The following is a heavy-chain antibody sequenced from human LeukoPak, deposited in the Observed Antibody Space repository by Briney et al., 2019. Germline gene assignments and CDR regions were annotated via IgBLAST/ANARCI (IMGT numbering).Heavy chain of an antibody. Sequence: GGSLRLSCAASGFTFSTYWMTWVRQAPGKGLEWVASINHNGNVNYYVDSVKGRFTISRDNAKNSLYLQMSNLRAEDTAVYFCARGGGLDVWGQGATVTVSS. CDR3: ARGGGLDV. J-gene: IGHJ6*02. CDR1: GFTFSTYW. D-gene: IGHD3-16*01. V-gene: IGHV3-7*03. CDR2: INHNGNVN.